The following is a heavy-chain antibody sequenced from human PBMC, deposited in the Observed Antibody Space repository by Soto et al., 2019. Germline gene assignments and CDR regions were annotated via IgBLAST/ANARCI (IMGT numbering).Heavy chain of an antibody. CDR2: IIPIFGTA. CDR3: AREDPTPGAAFDI. Sequence: ASVKVSCKASGGTFSSYAISWVRQAPGQGLEWMGGIIPIFGTASYAQKFQGRVTITADESTSTAYMELSSLRSEDTAVYYCAREDPTPGAAFDIWGQGTMVTVSS. CDR1: GGTFSSYA. J-gene: IGHJ3*02. V-gene: IGHV1-69*13. D-gene: IGHD3-10*01.